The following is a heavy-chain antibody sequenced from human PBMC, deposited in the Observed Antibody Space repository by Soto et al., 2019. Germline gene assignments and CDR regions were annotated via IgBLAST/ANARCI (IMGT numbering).Heavy chain of an antibody. J-gene: IGHJ6*02. Sequence: NPXGSRRLSCAAAGFTFSSYNRNWVRQAPGKGLYWVPSISSNGSNIYYADSVKGRFTISRDNAKNALYLQMNSLRAEDTAVYFCAGSRSRTSSGPYYDYGMDVWGQGTTVTVSS. CDR1: GFTFSSYN. V-gene: IGHV3-21*01. CDR3: AGSRSRTSSGPYYDYGMDV. D-gene: IGHD2-2*01. CDR2: ISSNGSNI.